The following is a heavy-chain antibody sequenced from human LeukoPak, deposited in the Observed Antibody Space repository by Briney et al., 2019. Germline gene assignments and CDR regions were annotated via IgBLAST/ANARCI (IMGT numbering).Heavy chain of an antibody. Sequence: PGGSLRLSCAASGFTFISYTMNWVRQAPGKGLEWVSSISTSSNTIYYVDSVKGRFTISRDNPKNSLYLQMNSLRAEDTAVYYCARGPFTSGLFDYWGQGTLVTVSS. D-gene: IGHD6-19*01. CDR1: GFTFISYT. CDR3: ARGPFTSGLFDY. CDR2: ISTSSNTI. J-gene: IGHJ4*02. V-gene: IGHV3-21*01.